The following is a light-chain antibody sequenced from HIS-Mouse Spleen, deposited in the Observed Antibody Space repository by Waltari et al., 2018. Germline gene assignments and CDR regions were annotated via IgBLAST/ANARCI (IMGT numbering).Light chain of an antibody. CDR3: QVWDSSSDHYV. Sequence: SYVLTQPPSGSVAPGPTARITCGGDNIGSKSVQWYQQKPGQAPVLVVYDDSDRPSGIPERFSGSNSGNTATLTISRVEAGDEADYYCQVWDSSSDHYVFGTGTKVTVL. CDR2: DDS. J-gene: IGLJ1*01. CDR1: NIGSKS. V-gene: IGLV3-21*02.